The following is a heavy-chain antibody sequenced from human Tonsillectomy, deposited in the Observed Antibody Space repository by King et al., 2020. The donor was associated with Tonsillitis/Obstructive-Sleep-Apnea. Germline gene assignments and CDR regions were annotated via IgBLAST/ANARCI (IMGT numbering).Heavy chain of an antibody. J-gene: IGHJ4*02. CDR3: ARNLELSIDHPPYFFDY. D-gene: IGHD1-14*01. CDR2: IYNSGTT. CDR1: SGSISSYS. Sequence: QLQESGPGLVKPSETLSLTCTVSSGSISSYSWSWIRQPPGKGLEWIGFIYNSGTTTYSPSLKSRVTISVDTSNNQFSLKLNSVTAADTAVYYCARNLELSIDHPPYFFDYWGQGTLVTVSS. V-gene: IGHV4-59*01.